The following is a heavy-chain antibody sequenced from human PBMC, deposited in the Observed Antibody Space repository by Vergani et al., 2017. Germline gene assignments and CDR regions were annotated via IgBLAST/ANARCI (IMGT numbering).Heavy chain of an antibody. Sequence: QVQLVQSGAEVKKPGASVKVSCKASGYTFTSYGISWVRQAPGQGLEWMGWIIPILGIANYAQKFQGRVTITADKSTSTAYMELSSLRSEDTAVYYCASGYCSSTSCYFGPDYWGQGTLVTVSS. D-gene: IGHD2-2*01. CDR2: IIPILGIA. V-gene: IGHV1-69*10. J-gene: IGHJ4*02. CDR1: GYTFTSYG. CDR3: ASGYCSSTSCYFGPDY.